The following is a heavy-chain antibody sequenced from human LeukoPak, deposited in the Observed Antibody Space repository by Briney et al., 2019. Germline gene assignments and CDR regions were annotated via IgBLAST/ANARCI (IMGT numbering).Heavy chain of an antibody. D-gene: IGHD6-13*01. CDR3: ARLVVSSWYHEVLLGRDY. CDR1: GDSISSRPYY. J-gene: IGHJ4*02. V-gene: IGHV4-39*01. CDR2: FDYSGST. Sequence: PSETLSLTCTVSGDSISSRPYYWGWIRQPPGKGLEWLGSFDYSGSTYYKPSLKSRVTISVDTSKNQFSLKLSSVTAADTAVYYCARLVVSSWYHEVLLGRDYWGQGTLVTVSS.